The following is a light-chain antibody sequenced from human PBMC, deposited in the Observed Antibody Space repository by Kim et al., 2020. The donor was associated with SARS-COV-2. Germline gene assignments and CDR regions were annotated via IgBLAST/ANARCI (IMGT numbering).Light chain of an antibody. CDR1: SGSVSTTYY. Sequence: GGTVTLTCGLRSGSVSTTYYPSWYQQTPGQAPRTLIYNTYTRPSGVPDRFSGSILGNKAALTITGAQADDESHYYCVLYMGRGIWVFGGGTKVTVL. CDR2: NTY. V-gene: IGLV8-61*01. CDR3: VLYMGRGIWV. J-gene: IGLJ3*02.